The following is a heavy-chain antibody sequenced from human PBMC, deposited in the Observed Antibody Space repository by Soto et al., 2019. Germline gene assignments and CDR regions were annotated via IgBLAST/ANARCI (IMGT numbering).Heavy chain of an antibody. CDR2: IYYSGIT. V-gene: IGHV4-31*03. J-gene: IGHJ4*02. CDR1: GGSISSGGYY. CDR3: ARKATVTTCFDY. Sequence: QVQLQESGPGLVKPSQTLFLTCTVSGGSISSGGYYWSWIRQHPGKGLEWIGYIYYSGITYYNPSLKSRVTISVDTPTNQLSLKLSSVTAADTAVYYCARKATVTTCFDYWGQGTLVTVSS. D-gene: IGHD4-17*01.